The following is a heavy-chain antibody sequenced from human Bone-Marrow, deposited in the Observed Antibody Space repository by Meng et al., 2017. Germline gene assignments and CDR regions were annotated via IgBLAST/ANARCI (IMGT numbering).Heavy chain of an antibody. V-gene: IGHV3-23*01. J-gene: IGHJ6*02. CDR2: ISGSGGST. D-gene: IGHD6-13*01. CDR1: GFTFSSYA. Sequence: GESLKISCAASGFTFSSYAMSWVRQAPGKGLEWVSAISGSGGSTSYANSVKGRFTISRDNSKNTLYLQMNSLRAEDTAVYYCAKGLYIAAAGRTLYYYYGMDVWGQGTTVTVSS. CDR3: AKGLYIAAAGRTLYYYYGMDV.